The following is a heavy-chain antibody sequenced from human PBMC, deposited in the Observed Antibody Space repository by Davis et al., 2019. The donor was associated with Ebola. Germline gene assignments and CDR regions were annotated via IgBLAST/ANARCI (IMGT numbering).Heavy chain of an antibody. V-gene: IGHV1-3*01. Sequence: AASVKVSCKASGYTFTSYAMHWVRQAPGQRLEWMGWINASNGNTKYSQKFQGRVTMTRDTSTSTVYMELSSLRSEDTAVYYCARVDLGYCSSTSCYAQRAWWWFDPWGQGTLVTVSS. J-gene: IGHJ5*02. CDR2: INASNGNT. D-gene: IGHD2-2*01. CDR3: ARVDLGYCSSTSCYAQRAWWWFDP. CDR1: GYTFTSYA.